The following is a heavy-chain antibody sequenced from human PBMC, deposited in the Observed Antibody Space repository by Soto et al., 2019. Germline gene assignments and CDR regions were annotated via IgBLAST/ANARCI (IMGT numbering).Heavy chain of an antibody. V-gene: IGHV1-3*01. D-gene: IGHD6-19*01. CDR1: GYTFTSYA. CDR2: INAGNGNT. Sequence: GASVKVSCKASGYTFTSYAMHWVRQAPGQRLEWMGWINAGNGNTKYSQKFQGRVTISVDTSKNQFSLKLSSVTAADTAVYYCASGGDDQDLYSSGWHYFDYRGQGTLVTVPS. CDR3: ASGGDDQDLYSSGWHYFDY. J-gene: IGHJ4*02.